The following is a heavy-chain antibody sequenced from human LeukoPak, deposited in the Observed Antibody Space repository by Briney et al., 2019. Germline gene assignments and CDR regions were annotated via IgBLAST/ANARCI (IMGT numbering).Heavy chain of an antibody. CDR2: ISGSGSLI. CDR3: AKSDHGFWTGYKK. Sequence: GGSLRLSCAASGFTFSSYELNWVRQAPGKGLEWVSYISGSGSLIYYTDSVKDRFTIYRDNSRNTLYLQMNSPRADDTAVYYCAKSDHGFWTGYKKWGQGTLVTVSS. J-gene: IGHJ4*02. CDR1: GFTFSSYE. D-gene: IGHD3/OR15-3a*01. V-gene: IGHV3-48*03.